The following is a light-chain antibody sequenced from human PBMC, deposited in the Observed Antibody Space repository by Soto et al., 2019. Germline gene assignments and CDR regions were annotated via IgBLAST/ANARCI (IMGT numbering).Light chain of an antibody. CDR2: DVS. CDR1: QDIGHY. J-gene: IGKJ2*01. V-gene: IGKV1-33*01. CDR3: QQYERFYI. Sequence: DIQMTQSPSSLSASVGDRVTITCQASQDIGHYLNWYQQKAGKAPKLLIYDVSNLETGVPSRFSGGGSGTSFTFTISSLQPEDVATYFCQQYERFYIFGQGTKLEI.